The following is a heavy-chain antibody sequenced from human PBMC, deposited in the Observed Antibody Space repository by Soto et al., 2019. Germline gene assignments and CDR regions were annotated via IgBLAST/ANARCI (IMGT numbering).Heavy chain of an antibody. D-gene: IGHD3-10*01. CDR1: GYSFTSYW. Sequence: GESLKISCXGSGYSFTSYWIGWVRQMPGKGLEWMGIIYPGDSDTRYSPSFQGQVTISADKSISTAYLQWSSLKASDTAMYYCARLSMGRYYYYYGMDVWGQGTTVTVS. CDR2: IYPGDSDT. CDR3: ARLSMGRYYYYYGMDV. V-gene: IGHV5-51*01. J-gene: IGHJ6*02.